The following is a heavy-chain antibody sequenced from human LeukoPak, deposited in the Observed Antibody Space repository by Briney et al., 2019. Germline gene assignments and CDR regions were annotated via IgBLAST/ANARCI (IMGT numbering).Heavy chain of an antibody. CDR1: GFTFSSYW. CDR2: IKQDGGEK. J-gene: IGHJ3*02. CDR3: ARETGAESCSGGSCYPDAFDI. V-gene: IGHV3-7*01. Sequence: PGGSLRLSCAASGFTFSSYWMSWVRQAPGKGLEWVANIKQDGGEKYYVDSVKGRFTISRDNAKNSLYLQMNSLRAEDTAVYYCARETGAESCSGGSCYPDAFDIWGQGTMVTVSS. D-gene: IGHD2-15*01.